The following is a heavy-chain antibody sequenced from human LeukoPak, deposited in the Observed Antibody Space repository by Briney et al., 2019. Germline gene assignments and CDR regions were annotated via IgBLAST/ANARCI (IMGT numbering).Heavy chain of an antibody. CDR3: ARRGRSSSWYGDAFDI. V-gene: IGHV4-59*08. CDR1: GGSISSIY. CDR2: IYHSGGP. Sequence: SETLSLTCSVHGGSISSIYWSWIRQPPGKGLEWIGNIYHSGGPNYNPSLNGRVTISIDTSKNQFSLKLTSVTAADTAVYFCARRGRSSSWYGDAFDIWGQGTVVAVSS. D-gene: IGHD6-13*01. J-gene: IGHJ3*02.